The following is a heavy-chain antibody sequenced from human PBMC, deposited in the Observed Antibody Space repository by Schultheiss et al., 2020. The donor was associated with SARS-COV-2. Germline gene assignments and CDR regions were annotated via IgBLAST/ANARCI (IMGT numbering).Heavy chain of an antibody. V-gene: IGHV4-31*01. CDR3: ARDRFRIQLWLPYYYGMDV. J-gene: IGHJ6*02. D-gene: IGHD5-18*01. Sequence: SQTLSLTCTVSGGSISSGGYYWSWIRQHPGKGLEWIGYIYYSGSTYYNPSLKSLGTISVDTSRNQFSLKLRTVTAADTAVYYCARDRFRIQLWLPYYYGMDVWGQGTTVTVSS. CDR1: GGSISSGGYY. CDR2: IYYSGST.